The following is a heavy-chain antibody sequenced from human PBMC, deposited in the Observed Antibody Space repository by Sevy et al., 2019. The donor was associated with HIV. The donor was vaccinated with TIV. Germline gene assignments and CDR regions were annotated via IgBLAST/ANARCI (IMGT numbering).Heavy chain of an antibody. CDR2: IYPGDSDT. V-gene: IGHV5-51*01. Sequence: GESLKISCKGSGYSFTSYWIGWVRQIPGKGLEWMGIIYPGDSDTRYSPSFQGQVTISADKSISTAYLQWSSLKASDTAMYYCARTYCSSTSCYVRSAFDIWGQGTMVTVSS. J-gene: IGHJ3*02. CDR1: GYSFTSYW. CDR3: ARTYCSSTSCYVRSAFDI. D-gene: IGHD2-2*01.